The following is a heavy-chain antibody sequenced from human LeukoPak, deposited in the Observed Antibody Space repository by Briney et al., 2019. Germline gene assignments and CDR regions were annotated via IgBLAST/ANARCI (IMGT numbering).Heavy chain of an antibody. J-gene: IGHJ4*02. CDR3: ARDVPDFWSGFDS. CDR1: GYPFYSYG. V-gene: IGHV1-18*01. D-gene: IGHD3-3*01. Sequence: ASVKGSCKASGYPFYSYGLSWVRQASGQCLECMGQISGNGGATKYAQRFQGRVTMTTDTVTSTAYLELTSLTSDDTAVYYCARDVPDFWSGFDSWGQGTLVTVSP. CDR2: ISGNGGAT.